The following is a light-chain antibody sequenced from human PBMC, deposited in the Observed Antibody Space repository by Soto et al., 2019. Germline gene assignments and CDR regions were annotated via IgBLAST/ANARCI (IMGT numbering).Light chain of an antibody. CDR2: EVS. V-gene: IGLV2-23*02. CDR3: CSYAGSRTPLS. J-gene: IGLJ1*01. Sequence: QSVLTQAASVSGSPGQSITISCTGTSSDVGSYNLVSWYQQHPGKAPKLMIYEVSKRPSGLSNRFSGSKSGNTASLTISGLQAEDEADYYCCSYAGSRTPLSFGTGTKLTVL. CDR1: SSDVGSYNL.